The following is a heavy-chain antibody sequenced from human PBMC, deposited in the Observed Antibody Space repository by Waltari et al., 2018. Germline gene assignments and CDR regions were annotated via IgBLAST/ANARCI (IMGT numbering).Heavy chain of an antibody. Sequence: QLVESGGGLGKSGGSLRLSCEASGFSFNNAWMNWVRRAPGQGLEWVGRIKSEADGGTTDYAAPVKGRFTISRDDSKNTLYLQMNSLKTDDTAVYYCSTDFGALSGGYWGQGTLVTVSS. V-gene: IGHV3-15*01. J-gene: IGHJ4*02. D-gene: IGHD3-10*01. CDR3: STDFGALSGGY. CDR2: IKSEADGGTT. CDR1: GFSFNNAW.